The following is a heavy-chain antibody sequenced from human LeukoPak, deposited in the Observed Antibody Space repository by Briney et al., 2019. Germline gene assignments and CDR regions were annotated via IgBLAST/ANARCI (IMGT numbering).Heavy chain of an antibody. CDR2: ISYDGSNK. Sequence: GTSLRLSCAASGFTFSIYDMHWVRQAPGKGLEWVAVISYDGSNKYYADSVKGRFTISRDNSKNTLYLQMNSLRAEDTAVYYCAKLQGYSQGEDYWGQGTLVTVSS. D-gene: IGHD5-18*01. J-gene: IGHJ4*02. CDR3: AKLQGYSQGEDY. CDR1: GFTFSIYD. V-gene: IGHV3-30*18.